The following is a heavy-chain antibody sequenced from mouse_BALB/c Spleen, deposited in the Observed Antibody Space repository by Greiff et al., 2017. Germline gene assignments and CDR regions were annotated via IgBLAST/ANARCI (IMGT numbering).Heavy chain of an antibody. D-gene: IGHD4-1*02. CDR2: ISSGSSTI. CDR1: GFTFSSFG. CDR3: ARSPSTGPFDY. J-gene: IGHJ2*01. Sequence: EVQLQESGGGLVQPGGSRKLSCAASGFTFSSFGMHWVRQAPEKGLEWVAYISSGSSTIYYADTVKGRFTISRDNPKNTLFLQMTSLRSEDTAMYYCARSPSTGPFDYWGQGTTLTVSS. V-gene: IGHV5-17*02.